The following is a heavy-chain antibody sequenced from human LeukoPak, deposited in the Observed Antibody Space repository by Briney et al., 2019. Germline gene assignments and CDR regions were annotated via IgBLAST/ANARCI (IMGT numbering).Heavy chain of an antibody. V-gene: IGHV1-46*01. CDR2: INPSGGST. D-gene: IGHD3-22*01. CDR3: AREESGYDSSGYYGY. CDR1: GYTFTSYY. J-gene: IGHJ4*02. Sequence: ASVKVSCKASGYTFTSYYTHWVRQAPGQGLEWMGIINPSGGSTSYAQKFQGRVTMTRDTSTSTVYMELSSLRSEDTAVYYCAREESGYDSSGYYGYWGQGTLVTVSS.